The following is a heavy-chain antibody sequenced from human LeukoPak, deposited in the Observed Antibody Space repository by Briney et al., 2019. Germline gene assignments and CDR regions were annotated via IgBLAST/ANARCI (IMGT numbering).Heavy chain of an antibody. D-gene: IGHD3-10*01. CDR1: GGSFSGYY. CDR3: ARGLTMVRGVMDI. V-gene: IGHV4-34*01. Sequence: SETLSLTCAVYGGSFSGYYWSWLRQPPGKGLEWVGEINHSGSTNYNPSLKSRVTISVDTSKNQFSLKLSSVTAADTAVYYCARGLTMVRGVMDIWGKGTTVTVSS. J-gene: IGHJ6*04. CDR2: INHSGST.